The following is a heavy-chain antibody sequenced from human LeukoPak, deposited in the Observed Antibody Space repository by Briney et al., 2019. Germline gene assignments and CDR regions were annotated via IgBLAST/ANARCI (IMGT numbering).Heavy chain of an antibody. Sequence: SETLSLTCTVSGGSISSYYWSWIRQPPGKGLEWIGYIFYSGSTYYNPSLKSRVTISVDTSKNQFSLKLSSVTAADTAVYYCARGLLRLYFDYWGQGTLVTVSS. V-gene: IGHV4-59*08. CDR2: IFYSGST. D-gene: IGHD3-22*01. CDR1: GGSISSYY. J-gene: IGHJ4*02. CDR3: ARGLLRLYFDY.